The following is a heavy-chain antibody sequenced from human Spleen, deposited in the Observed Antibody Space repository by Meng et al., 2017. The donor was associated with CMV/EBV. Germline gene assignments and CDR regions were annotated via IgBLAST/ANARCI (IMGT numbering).Heavy chain of an antibody. V-gene: IGHV1-46*01. CDR1: GYSFTSYY. CDR3: ARGDCSSTSCYRVGWFDP. Sequence: ASVKVSCKAFGYSFTSYYMHWVRQAPGQGLEWMGIINPSGGSTSYAQKFQGRVTMTRDTSTSTVYMELSSLRSEDTAVYYCARGDCSSTSCYRVGWFDPWGQGTLVPSPQ. CDR2: INPSGGST. J-gene: IGHJ5*02. D-gene: IGHD2-2*02.